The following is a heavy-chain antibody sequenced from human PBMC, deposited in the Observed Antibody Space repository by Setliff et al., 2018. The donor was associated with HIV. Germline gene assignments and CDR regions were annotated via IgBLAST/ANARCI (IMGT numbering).Heavy chain of an antibody. Sequence: GESLKISCRGSGYTFTSYWIGWVRQMPGRGLEGMGIIYPGDSDTRYSPSFEGQVTRSADKSVSTAYLQWSSLKPSDTDMYYCARQPTDTSGYNNWFDSWGQGTLVTVSS. D-gene: IGHD3-3*01. CDR1: GYTFTSYW. CDR3: ARQPTDTSGYNNWFDS. V-gene: IGHV5-51*01. CDR2: IYPGDSDT. J-gene: IGHJ5*01.